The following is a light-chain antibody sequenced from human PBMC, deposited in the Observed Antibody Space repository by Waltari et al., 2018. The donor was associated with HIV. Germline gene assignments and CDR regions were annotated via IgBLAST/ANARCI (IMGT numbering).Light chain of an antibody. J-gene: IGLJ2*01. CDR2: DDN. V-gene: IGLV1-51*01. CDR1: NSNIGSRY. Sequence: QSVLTQSPSVSAAPGQKVTISCSGSNSNIGSRYVSWYQHLPGTAPKLRIYDDNDRPAGIPDRFSGSKSGTSATLRITGLQTGDEAEYYCATWDKSLNIVLFGGGTKVTVL. CDR3: ATWDKSLNIVL.